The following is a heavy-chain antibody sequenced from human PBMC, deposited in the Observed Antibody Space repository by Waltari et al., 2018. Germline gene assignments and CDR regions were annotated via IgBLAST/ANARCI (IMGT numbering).Heavy chain of an antibody. J-gene: IGHJ5*02. CDR1: GGPIRCSNW. V-gene: IGHV4-4*02. CDR3: ARWSVVVITTSSWFDP. CDR2: IYHSGST. Sequence: QVQLQESGPGLVTPSGTLSHTCPVSGGPIRCSNWWSWVRQPPGKGLEWIGEIYHSGSTNYNPSLKSRVTISVDKSKNQFSLKLSSVTAADTAVYYCARWSVVVITTSSWFDPWGQGTLVTVSS. D-gene: IGHD3-22*01.